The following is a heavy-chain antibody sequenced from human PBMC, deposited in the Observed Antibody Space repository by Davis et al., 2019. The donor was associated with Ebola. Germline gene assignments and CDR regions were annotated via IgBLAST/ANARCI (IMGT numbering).Heavy chain of an antibody. CDR2: ITSSSDSI. V-gene: IGHV3-21*01. J-gene: IGHJ5*02. Sequence: GESLKISCAASGLPFTTYIMNWVRQAPGKGLEWVASITSSSDSIYYADSVKGRFTISRDNAKSSLYLQMSSLRADDAAVYYCARDRDYYDSSGYHPRGWLDLWGQGTLVTVSS. CDR3: ARDRDYYDSSGYHPRGWLDL. CDR1: GLPFTTYI. D-gene: IGHD3-22*01.